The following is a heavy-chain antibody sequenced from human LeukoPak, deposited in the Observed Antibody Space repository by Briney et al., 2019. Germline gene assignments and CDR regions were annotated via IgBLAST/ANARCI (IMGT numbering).Heavy chain of an antibody. Sequence: ASVKVSCKASGYTFTSYGISWVRQAPGQGLEWMGWISAYNGNTNYAQKLQGRVTMTTDTSTSTAYMELRSLRSDDTAVYYCARDREYSGYDYGLGYYYYGMDVRGKGTTVTVSS. J-gene: IGHJ6*04. D-gene: IGHD5-12*01. V-gene: IGHV1-18*04. CDR2: ISAYNGNT. CDR1: GYTFTSYG. CDR3: ARDREYSGYDYGLGYYYYGMDV.